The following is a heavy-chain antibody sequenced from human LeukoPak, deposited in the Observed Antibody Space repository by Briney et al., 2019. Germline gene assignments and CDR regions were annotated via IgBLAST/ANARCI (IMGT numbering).Heavy chain of an antibody. CDR1: GGSFSAYY. CDR3: ASQCGSRQFDS. Sequence: PSETLSLTCAVYGGSFSAYYWSCIRQPPGMGLDWIGRVNHSGYTNYNPSLKSRVTMSVDTSRNQFSLQLNSVTPEDTAVYYCASQCGSRQFDSWGQGTLVTVSS. J-gene: IGHJ4*02. V-gene: IGHV4-34*01. CDR2: VNHSGYT. D-gene: IGHD3-10*01.